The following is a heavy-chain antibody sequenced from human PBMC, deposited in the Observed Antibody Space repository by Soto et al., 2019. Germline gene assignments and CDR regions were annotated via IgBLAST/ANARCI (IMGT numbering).Heavy chain of an antibody. CDR2: ISSSSSTM. D-gene: IGHD3-10*01. CDR1: GFTFSSYS. J-gene: IGHJ4*02. CDR3: AIHGSGSRY. Sequence: EVQLVESGGGLVQPGGSLRLSCAASGFTFSSYSMNWVRQAPGKGLEWVSYISSSSSTMYYADSVRGRFTIARDNAKNSLYLQMNSLRAEDTAVYDCAIHGSGSRYWGQGTLVTVSS. V-gene: IGHV3-48*01.